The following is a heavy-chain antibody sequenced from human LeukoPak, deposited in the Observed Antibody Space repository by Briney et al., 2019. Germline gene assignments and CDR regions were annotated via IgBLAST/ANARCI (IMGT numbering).Heavy chain of an antibody. CDR3: ARDVYCSSTTCSYYFDY. J-gene: IGHJ4*02. V-gene: IGHV1-69*13. CDR1: GGTFSSSA. Sequence: ASVKVSCKASGGTFSSSAISWVRQAPGQGLEWMGGIIPIFGTANYAQKFQGRVTITADESTSTAYMELSSLRSEDTAVYYCARDVYCSSTTCSYYFDYWGQGTLVTVSS. CDR2: IIPIFGTA. D-gene: IGHD2-2*01.